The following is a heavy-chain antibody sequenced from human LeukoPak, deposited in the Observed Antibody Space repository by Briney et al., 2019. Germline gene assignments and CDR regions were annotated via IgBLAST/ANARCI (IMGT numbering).Heavy chain of an antibody. Sequence: ASVKVSCKASGFTFTSSATQWVRQARGQRLEWIGWIVVGSGNTNYAQEFQERVTITRDMSTSTAYIELSSLRSEDTAVYYCAAETGDRLRVDYWGQGTLVTVSS. D-gene: IGHD7-27*01. V-gene: IGHV1-58*02. J-gene: IGHJ4*02. CDR3: AAETGDRLRVDY. CDR2: IVVGSGNT. CDR1: GFTFTSSA.